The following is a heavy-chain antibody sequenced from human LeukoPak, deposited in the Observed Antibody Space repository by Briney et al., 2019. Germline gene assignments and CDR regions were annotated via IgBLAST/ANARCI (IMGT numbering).Heavy chain of an antibody. CDR1: GGSISSSSYY. CDR3: ARLGWRRPTTGYSSGWDYFDY. D-gene: IGHD6-19*01. CDR2: IYYSGST. V-gene: IGHV4-39*01. Sequence: MPSETLSLTCTVSGGSISSSSYYWGWIRQPPGKGLEWIGSIYYSGSTYYNPSLKSRVTISVDTSKNQFSLKLSSVTAADTAVYYCARLGWRRPTTGYSSGWDYFDYWGQGTLVTVSS. J-gene: IGHJ4*02.